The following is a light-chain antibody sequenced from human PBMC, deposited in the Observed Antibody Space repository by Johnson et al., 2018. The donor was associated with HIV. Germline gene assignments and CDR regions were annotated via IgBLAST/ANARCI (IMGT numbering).Light chain of an antibody. CDR1: SSNIGNNY. Sequence: QSVLTQPPSVSAAPGQKVTISCSGCSSNIGNNYVSWYQQLPGTALKLLIYDNNKRPSGIPDRFSGSKSGTSATLCITGLQMGDEADYYWGTWDSSLSAYVFGTGTKVTVL. CDR2: DNN. CDR3: GTWDSSLSAYV. J-gene: IGLJ1*01. V-gene: IGLV1-51*01.